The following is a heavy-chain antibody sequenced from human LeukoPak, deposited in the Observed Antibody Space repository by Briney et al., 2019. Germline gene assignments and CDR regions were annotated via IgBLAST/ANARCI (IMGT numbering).Heavy chain of an antibody. CDR1: GFTFSSYA. D-gene: IGHD5-18*01. CDR2: ISSNGGST. V-gene: IGHV3-64D*06. J-gene: IGHJ4*02. Sequence: PGGSLRLSCSASGFTFSSYAMHWVRQAPGKGLEYVSAISSNGGSTYYADSVKGRFTISRDNSKNTLYLQMSSLRAEDTAVYYCVKPVDTAMGLPFDYWGQGTLVTVSS. CDR3: VKPVDTAMGLPFDY.